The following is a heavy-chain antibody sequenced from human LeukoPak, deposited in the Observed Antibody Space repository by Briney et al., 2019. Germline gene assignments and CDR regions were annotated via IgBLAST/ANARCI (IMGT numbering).Heavy chain of an antibody. D-gene: IGHD3-3*01. J-gene: IGHJ4*02. CDR2: IIPIFGTA. V-gene: IGHV1-69*13. Sequence: SVKVSCKASGGTFSIYAISWVRQAPGQGLEWMGGIIPIFGTANYAQKFQGRVTITADESTSTAYMELSSLRSEDTAVYYCARGPTINDFWSGYYTFDYWGQGTLVTVSS. CDR3: ARGPTINDFWSGYYTFDY. CDR1: GGTFSIYA.